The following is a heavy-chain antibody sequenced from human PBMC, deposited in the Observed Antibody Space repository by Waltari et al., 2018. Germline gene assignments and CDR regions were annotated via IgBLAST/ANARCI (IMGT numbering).Heavy chain of an antibody. V-gene: IGHV1-69*13. Sequence: QVQLVQSGAEVKKPGSSVKVSCKASAGTFSSYAISWVRQAPGQGLAWMGGIIPIFGTANDAQKFQGRVTMTADEDTSTAYMEVSSLRYEDTAVYYCARGYDILTAPDYWGQGTLVTVSS. CDR1: AGTFSSYA. CDR3: ARGYDILTAPDY. J-gene: IGHJ4*02. CDR2: IIPIFGTA. D-gene: IGHD3-9*01.